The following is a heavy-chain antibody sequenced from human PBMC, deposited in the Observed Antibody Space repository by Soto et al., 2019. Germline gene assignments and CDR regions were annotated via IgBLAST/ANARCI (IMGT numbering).Heavy chain of an antibody. Sequence: EVQLLESGGGLVQPGESLRLSCAASGFTFSSYAMSWVRQAPGKGLEWVSVISGSDDSTYYADSGKGRFTISRDNSKNTLYLQMNSQRAEDTAVYYCAKRSSSSTFDYWGQGTLVTVSS. CDR2: ISGSDDST. D-gene: IGHD6-6*01. CDR1: GFTFSSYA. CDR3: AKRSSSSTFDY. V-gene: IGHV3-23*01. J-gene: IGHJ4*02.